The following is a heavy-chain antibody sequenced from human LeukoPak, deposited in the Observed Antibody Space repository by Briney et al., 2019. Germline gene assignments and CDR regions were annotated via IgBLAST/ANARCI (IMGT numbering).Heavy chain of an antibody. CDR2: ISSDGSST. Sequence: GGSLRLSCAASGNTFSNYWSHWVRHAPGKGMVWVSRISSDGSSTNYADSVKGRFTISRDNAKNTLYLQMNSLRAEETAVYYCAKGGGKVQDYWGQGTLVTVSS. CDR1: GNTFSNYW. J-gene: IGHJ4*02. V-gene: IGHV3-74*01. D-gene: IGHD4-23*01. CDR3: AKGGGKVQDY.